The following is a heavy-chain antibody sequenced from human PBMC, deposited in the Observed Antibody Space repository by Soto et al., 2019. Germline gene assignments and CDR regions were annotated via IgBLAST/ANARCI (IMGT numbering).Heavy chain of an antibody. D-gene: IGHD6-19*01. CDR1: GFTFSSYA. CDR2: ISGSGGST. CDR3: AKDGRFAVAAPNWFDP. Sequence: GSLRLSCAASGFTFSSYAMSWVRQAPGKGLEWVSAISGSGGSTYYADSVKGRFTISRDNSKNTLYLQMNSLRAEDTAVYYCAKDGRFAVAAPNWFDPWGQGTLVTVSS. J-gene: IGHJ5*02. V-gene: IGHV3-23*01.